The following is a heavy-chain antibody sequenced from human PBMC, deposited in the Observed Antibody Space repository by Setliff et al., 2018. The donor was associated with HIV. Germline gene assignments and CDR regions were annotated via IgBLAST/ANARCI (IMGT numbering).Heavy chain of an antibody. J-gene: IGHJ4*02. V-gene: IGHV1-69*04. D-gene: IGHD5-12*01. CDR2: IIPILGVT. CDR3: ARDLGYEVDY. CDR1: GGTFSRIS. Sequence: ASVKVSCKASGGTFSRISVNWVRQAPGQGLEWMGRIIPILGVTNYAQKFQDRVTISADKSTSTAYMELSSLRSEDTAVYYCARDLGYEVDYWGQGTLVTVSS.